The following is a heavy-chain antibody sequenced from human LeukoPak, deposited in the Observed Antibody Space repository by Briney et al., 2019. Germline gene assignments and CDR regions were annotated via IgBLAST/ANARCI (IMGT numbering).Heavy chain of an antibody. CDR1: GYTFTGYY. CDR2: INPNSGGT. Sequence: ASVKVSCKASGYTFTGYYMHWVRQAPGQGLEWMGWINPNSGGTNYAQEFQGRVTMTRDTSISTAYMELSRLRSDDTAVYYCARVATAAYYDFWSGYSNFDYWGQGTLVTVSS. D-gene: IGHD3-3*01. CDR3: ARVATAAYYDFWSGYSNFDY. J-gene: IGHJ4*02. V-gene: IGHV1-2*02.